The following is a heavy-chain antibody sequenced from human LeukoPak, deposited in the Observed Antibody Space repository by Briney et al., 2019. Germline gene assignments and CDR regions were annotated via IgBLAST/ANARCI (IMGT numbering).Heavy chain of an antibody. CDR3: AKLAASETGEGS. V-gene: IGHV1-18*01. CDR2: ISAYNGNT. Sequence: ASVKVSCKASGYTFSSYGISWGRQAPGQGLEWMGWISAYNGNTNYAQKLQGRVTMTTDTSTSTAYMELSSLRSEDTAIYYCAKLAASETGEGSWGQGTLVTVSS. CDR1: GYTFSSYG. J-gene: IGHJ5*02. D-gene: IGHD6-13*01.